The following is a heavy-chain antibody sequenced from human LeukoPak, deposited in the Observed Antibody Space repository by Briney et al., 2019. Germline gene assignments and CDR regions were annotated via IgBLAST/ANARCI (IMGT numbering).Heavy chain of an antibody. CDR1: GGSFSGYY. CDR2: IKHSGST. V-gene: IGHV4-34*01. Sequence: KASETLSLTCAVYGGSFSGYYWSWIRQPPGKGLEWIGEIKHSGSTNYNPSLKSRVTISVATSKNQFSLKLSSVTAADTAVYSCARHRGWYTSFDYWGQGTLASVSS. J-gene: IGHJ4*02. CDR3: ARHRGWYTSFDY. D-gene: IGHD6-19*01.